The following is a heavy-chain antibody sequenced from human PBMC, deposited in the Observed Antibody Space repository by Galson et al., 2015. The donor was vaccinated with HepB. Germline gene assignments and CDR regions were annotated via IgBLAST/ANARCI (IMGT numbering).Heavy chain of an antibody. CDR2: IIPILGIA. D-gene: IGHD2-2*01. V-gene: IGHV1-69*02. J-gene: IGHJ5*02. CDR3: ASWAPGYCSSTSCFDRYWFDP. CDR1: GGTFSSYT. Sequence: SVKVSCKASGGTFSSYTISWVRQAPGQGLEWMGRIIPILGIANYAQKFQGRVTITADKSTSTAYMELSSLRSEDTAVYYCASWAPGYCSSTSCFDRYWFDPWGQGTLVTVSS.